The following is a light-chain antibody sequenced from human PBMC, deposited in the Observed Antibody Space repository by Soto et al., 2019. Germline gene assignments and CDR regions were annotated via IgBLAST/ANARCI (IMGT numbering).Light chain of an antibody. V-gene: IGKV3-11*01. CDR2: DAC. Sequence: LTQSSATLSFSPGESATLAWWASLTVNGYLAWYQQTAGQAPRLVIYDACNRAPGIPARFSGSGSGTDFTLAIRSLEPEEFAIYYCQQRQYWLPIYFGHGTRPEI. CDR1: LTVNGY. CDR3: QQRQYWLPIY. J-gene: IGKJ5*01.